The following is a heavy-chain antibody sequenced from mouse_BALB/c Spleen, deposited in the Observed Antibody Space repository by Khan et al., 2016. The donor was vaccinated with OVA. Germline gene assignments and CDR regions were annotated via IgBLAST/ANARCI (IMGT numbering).Heavy chain of an antibody. J-gene: IGHJ3*01. Sequence: QVQLQQSGAELAKPGASLKMSCTASGYTFITYWIHWVKQRPGQGLEWIGYIDPDTGYIEYNQKFKDKATLTADKSSNTAYMQLTSLTSEASAVYYWARRELYGIFDYWGQGTLVTVSA. D-gene: IGHD2-1*01. CDR1: GYTFITYW. CDR3: ARRELYGIFDY. CDR2: IDPDTGYI. V-gene: IGHV1-7*01.